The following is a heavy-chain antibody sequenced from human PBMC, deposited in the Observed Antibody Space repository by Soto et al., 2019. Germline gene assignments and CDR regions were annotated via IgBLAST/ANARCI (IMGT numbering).Heavy chain of an antibody. CDR3: ATDPTVLLWFGPGPFDI. J-gene: IGHJ3*02. CDR1: GFTFSSSA. V-gene: IGHV1-58*01. Sequence: GASVKVSCKASGFTFSSSAVQWVRQARGQRLEWIGWIVLGNGNTNYAQKFQERVTITRDMSTSTAYMDVSSLTSDDTAVYYCATDPTVLLWFGPGPFDIWGQGTMVAGSS. D-gene: IGHD3-10*01. CDR2: IVLGNGNT.